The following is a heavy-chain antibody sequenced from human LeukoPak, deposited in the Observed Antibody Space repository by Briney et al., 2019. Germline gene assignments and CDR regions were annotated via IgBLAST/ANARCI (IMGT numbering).Heavy chain of an antibody. V-gene: IGHV3-21*01. CDR1: GFTFSSYS. D-gene: IGHD3-10*01. J-gene: IGHJ3*02. CDR2: ISSSSSYI. Sequence: GGSLRLPCAASGFTFSSYSMNWVRQAPGKGLEWVSSISSSSSYIYYADSVKGRFTISRDNAKNPLYLQMNSLRAEDTAVYYCARDGITMVRGVPDAFDIWGQGTMVTVSS. CDR3: ARDGITMVRGVPDAFDI.